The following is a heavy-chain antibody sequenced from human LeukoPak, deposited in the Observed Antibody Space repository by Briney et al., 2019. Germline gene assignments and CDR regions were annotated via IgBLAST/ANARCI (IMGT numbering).Heavy chain of an antibody. CDR2: ISSTSSYI. CDR3: ARNLGYGYFDY. Sequence: PGGSLRLSCAASGFTFSSYSMNWVRQAPGKGLEWVSPISSTSSYIYYADSMKGRFTISRDNAENSLYLQMNSLRAEDTAVYYCARNLGYGYFDYWGQGTLVTVSS. J-gene: IGHJ4*02. CDR1: GFTFSSYS. D-gene: IGHD5-18*01. V-gene: IGHV3-21*01.